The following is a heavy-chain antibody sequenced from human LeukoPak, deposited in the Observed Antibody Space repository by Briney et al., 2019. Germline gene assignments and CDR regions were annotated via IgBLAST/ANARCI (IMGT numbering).Heavy chain of an antibody. J-gene: IGHJ6*02. CDR2: ISGSGGST. Sequence: GGSLRLSCAASRFTFSSYAMSWVRQAPGKGLEWVSAISGSGGSTYYADSVKGRFTISRDNSKNTLYLQMNSLRAEDTAVYYCAKDPDFSGYYGMDVWGQGTTVTVSS. V-gene: IGHV3-23*01. D-gene: IGHD3-10*01. CDR3: AKDPDFSGYYGMDV. CDR1: RFTFSSYA.